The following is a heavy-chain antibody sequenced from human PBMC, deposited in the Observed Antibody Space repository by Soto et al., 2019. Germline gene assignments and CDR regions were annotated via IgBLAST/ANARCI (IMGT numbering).Heavy chain of an antibody. CDR2: SIPVFGTA. V-gene: IGHV1-69*01. Sequence: QVQLVQSGAEVKKPGSSVKLSCKTSGGTFRNYAINWVRQAPGQGLEWMGGSIPVFGTANYAQTFQGRFTITAGESTSTAYVELSSLRSEDTAVYYCAIPLPKQQLVRGAFDHWGQGTLVTVAS. D-gene: IGHD6-13*01. J-gene: IGHJ4*02. CDR1: GGTFRNYA. CDR3: AIPLPKQQLVRGAFDH.